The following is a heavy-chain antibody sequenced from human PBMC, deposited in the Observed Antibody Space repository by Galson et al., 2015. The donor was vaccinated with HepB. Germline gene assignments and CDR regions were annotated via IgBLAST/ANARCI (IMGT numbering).Heavy chain of an antibody. V-gene: IGHV1-2*06. Sequence: SVKVSCKASGYTFTGYYMHWVRQAPRQGLEWMGRINPNSGGTNYAQKFQGRVTMTRDTSISTAYMDLSRLRSDDTAVFYCARERGTMTTLTMAWFDPWGQGTLVTVSS. CDR1: GYTFTGYY. J-gene: IGHJ5*02. D-gene: IGHD4-11*01. CDR3: ARERGTMTTLTMAWFDP. CDR2: INPNSGGT.